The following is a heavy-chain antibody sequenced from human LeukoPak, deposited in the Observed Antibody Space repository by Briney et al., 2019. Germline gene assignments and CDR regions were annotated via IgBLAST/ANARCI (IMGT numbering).Heavy chain of an antibody. CDR1: GGSLSGYY. CDR2: IYHSGST. Sequence: PSETLSLTCAVYGGSLSGYYWSWIRQPPGKGLEWIGEIYHSGSTNYNPSLKSRVTISVDKSKNQFSLKLSSVTAADTAVYYCARGIGALIDYWGQGTLVAVSS. D-gene: IGHD4/OR15-4a*01. J-gene: IGHJ4*02. CDR3: ARGIGALIDY. V-gene: IGHV4-34*01.